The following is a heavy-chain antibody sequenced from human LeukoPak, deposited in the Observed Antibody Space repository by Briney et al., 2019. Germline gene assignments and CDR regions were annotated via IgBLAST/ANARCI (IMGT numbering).Heavy chain of an antibody. J-gene: IGHJ4*02. CDR1: GFTVSSNY. D-gene: IGHD3-22*01. CDR3: AREATVYYYDSSGPLDY. Sequence: GGSLRLSCAASGFTVSSNYMSWVRQAPGKGLEWVSVIYSGGGTYYADSVKGRFTISRDNSKNTLYLQMNSLRAEDTAVYYCAREATVYYYDSSGPLDYWGQGTLVTVSS. V-gene: IGHV3-53*01. CDR2: IYSGGGT.